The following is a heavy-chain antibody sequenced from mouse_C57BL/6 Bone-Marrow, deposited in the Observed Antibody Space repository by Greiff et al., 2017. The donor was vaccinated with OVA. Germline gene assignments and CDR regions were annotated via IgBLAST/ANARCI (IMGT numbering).Heavy chain of an antibody. J-gene: IGHJ2*01. CDR1: GYTFTRYW. CDR3: ARERTGTGGCDY. V-gene: IGHV1-72*01. CDR2: IDPNSGGT. Sequence: QVQLQQPGAELVKPGASVKLSCKASGYTFTRYWMHWVKQRPGRGLEWIGRIDPNSGGTKYNEKFKSKATLTVDKPSSTAYMQLSSLTCEDSAVCYGARERTGTGGCDYWGQGTTLTVSS. D-gene: IGHD4-1*01.